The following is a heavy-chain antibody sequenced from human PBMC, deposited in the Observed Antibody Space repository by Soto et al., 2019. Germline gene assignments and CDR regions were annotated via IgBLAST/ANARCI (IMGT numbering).Heavy chain of an antibody. Sequence: PSETLSLTCAVYGGSFSGYYWSWIRQPPGKGLEWVGYIYYTGTSKYNPSLKSRVTISVDSSKNQFSLKLDSVTAADTAVYYCARLGGYYQAFDNWGQGTLVTVSS. CDR3: ARLGGYYQAFDN. CDR2: IYYTGTS. CDR1: GGSFSGYY. J-gene: IGHJ4*02. V-gene: IGHV4-59*08. D-gene: IGHD3-3*01.